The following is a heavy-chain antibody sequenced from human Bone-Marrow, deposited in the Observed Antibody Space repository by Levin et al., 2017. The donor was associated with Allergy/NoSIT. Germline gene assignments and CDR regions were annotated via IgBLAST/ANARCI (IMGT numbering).Heavy chain of an antibody. CDR3: ARGGCSSTSWLDN. CDR2: INSDGSNT. V-gene: IGHV3-74*01. D-gene: IGHD2-2*01. CDR1: GFTFSNYW. Sequence: PGGSLRLSCAASGFTFSNYWMHWVRQAPGKGLVWVSHINSDGSNTNYADSVKGRFTISRENAKNTLYLQMNSLRDEDTAVYYCARGGCSSTSWLDNWGQGTLVTVSP. J-gene: IGHJ5*02.